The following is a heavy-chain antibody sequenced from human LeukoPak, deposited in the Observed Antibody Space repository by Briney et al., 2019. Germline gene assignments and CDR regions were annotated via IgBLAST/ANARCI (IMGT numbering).Heavy chain of an antibody. CDR1: GGSISSGSYY. D-gene: IGHD1-26*01. Sequence: PSQTLSLTCTVSGGSISSGSYYWSWIRQPAGKGLEWIGRIYTSGSTNYNPSLKSRVTISVDTSKNQFSLKLSSVTAADTAVYYCARDEARSGSYLRYFDYWGQGTLVTVSS. J-gene: IGHJ4*02. CDR2: IYTSGST. V-gene: IGHV4-61*02. CDR3: ARDEARSGSYLRYFDY.